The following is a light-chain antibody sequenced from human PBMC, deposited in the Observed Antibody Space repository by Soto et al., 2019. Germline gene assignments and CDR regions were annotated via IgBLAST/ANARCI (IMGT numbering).Light chain of an antibody. Sequence: VLTQSPATLSLSPGEGATLSCRASQSVTIYLAWYQLRPGQAPRLLISGASSRATGIPDRISGSGSGTDFTLTITRVEPEDSAMYYCQHYVGSPTFGQGTKVDI. CDR1: QSVTIY. V-gene: IGKV3-20*01. CDR2: GAS. CDR3: QHYVGSPT. J-gene: IGKJ1*01.